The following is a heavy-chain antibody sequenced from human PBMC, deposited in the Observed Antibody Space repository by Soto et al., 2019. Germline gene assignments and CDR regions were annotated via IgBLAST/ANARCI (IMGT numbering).Heavy chain of an antibody. D-gene: IGHD1-26*01. V-gene: IGHV1-69*01. CDR3: ARDVLGGWVEKTYRAFDI. J-gene: IGHJ3*02. CDR2: FIPLLRTT. Sequence: QVQLVQSGAELKKPGSSVTVSCQASGGTFKTFGISWVRQAPGQGRQWMGGFIPLLRTTDYAQNFQGRISISADESTNTVFMELTSLRSEDTAVYYCARDVLGGWVEKTYRAFDIWGQGTLVAVSS. CDR1: GGTFKTFG.